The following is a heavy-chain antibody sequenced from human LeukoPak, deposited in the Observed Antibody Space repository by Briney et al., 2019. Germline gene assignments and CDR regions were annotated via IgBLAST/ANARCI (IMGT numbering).Heavy chain of an antibody. J-gene: IGHJ4*02. CDR2: INRSGST. V-gene: IGHV4-34*01. CDR3: ARVGSYYGSGSSVYFDY. CDR1: GVSFSGYY. D-gene: IGHD3-10*01. Sequence: SETLSLTCAVYGVSFSGYYWSWIRQPPGKGLEWIGEINRSGSTNYNPSLKSRVTISVDTSKNQFSLKLSSVTAADTAVYYCARVGSYYGSGSSVYFDYWGQGTLVTVSS.